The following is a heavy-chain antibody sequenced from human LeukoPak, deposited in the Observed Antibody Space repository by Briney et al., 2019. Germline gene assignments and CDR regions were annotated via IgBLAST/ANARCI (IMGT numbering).Heavy chain of an antibody. J-gene: IGHJ4*02. CDR1: GASFSGYS. Sequence: SETLSLTCVVYGASFSGYSWSWIRQPPGRGLEWIGKTNHSGSTNYNPSLKSRVIISLDTSKNQFSLKVRSVTAADTAVYYCARAGYSNSVDYWGQGTLVTVSS. CDR2: TNHSGST. V-gene: IGHV4-34*01. D-gene: IGHD4-11*01. CDR3: ARAGYSNSVDY.